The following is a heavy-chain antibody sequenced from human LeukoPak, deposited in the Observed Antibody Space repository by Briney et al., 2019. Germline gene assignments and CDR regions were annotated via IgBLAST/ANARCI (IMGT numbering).Heavy chain of an antibody. D-gene: IGHD4-11*01. CDR1: GFTFDDYA. CDR2: INSDGSST. Sequence: GGSLRLSCAASGFTFDDYAMHWVRQAPGRGLVWVSRINSDGSSTSYADSVKGRFTISRDNAKNTLYLQMNSLRAEDTAVYYCARDTHSNYMSNSDYWGQGTLVTVSS. V-gene: IGHV3-74*01. CDR3: ARDTHSNYMSNSDY. J-gene: IGHJ4*02.